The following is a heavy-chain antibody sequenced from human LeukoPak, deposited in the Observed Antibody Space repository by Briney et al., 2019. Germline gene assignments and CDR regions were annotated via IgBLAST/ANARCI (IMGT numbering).Heavy chain of an antibody. D-gene: IGHD3-22*01. J-gene: IGHJ5*02. CDR2: MNPNSGNT. CDR3: ARMHYYDSSGLNWFDP. CDR1: GYTFTSYD. Sequence: ASVKVSCKASGYTFTSYDINWVRQATEQGLEWMGWMNPNSGNTGYAQKFQGRVTITRNTSISTAYMELSSLRSDDTAVYYCARMHYYDSSGLNWFDPWGQGTLVTVSS. V-gene: IGHV1-8*03.